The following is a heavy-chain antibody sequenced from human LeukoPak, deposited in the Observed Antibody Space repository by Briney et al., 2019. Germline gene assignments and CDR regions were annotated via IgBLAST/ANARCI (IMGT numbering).Heavy chain of an antibody. CDR1: GFTFSTYS. CDR2: ISSSSSTI. J-gene: IGHJ3*02. Sequence: GGSLRLSCAASGFTFSTYSMNWVRQAPGKGLEWVSYISSSSSTIYYADSVKGRFTISRDSAKNSLYLQMNSLRAEDTAVYYCARAGRYSYDSTGYYYDAFDIWGQGTMVTVSS. D-gene: IGHD3-22*01. CDR3: ARAGRYSYDSTGYYYDAFDI. V-gene: IGHV3-48*01.